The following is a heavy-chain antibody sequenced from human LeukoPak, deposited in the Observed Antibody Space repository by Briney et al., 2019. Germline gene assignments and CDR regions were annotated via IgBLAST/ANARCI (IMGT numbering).Heavy chain of an antibody. D-gene: IGHD6-13*01. CDR3: ARISLAAAEGY. Sequence: SETLSLTCTVSGGSISSYYWSWIRQPPGKGLEWIGYIYYSGSTNYNPSLKSRVTISVDTPKNQFSLKLSSVTAADTAVYYCARISLAAAEGYWGQGTLVTVSS. CDR2: IYYSGST. CDR1: GGSISSYY. V-gene: IGHV4-59*01. J-gene: IGHJ4*02.